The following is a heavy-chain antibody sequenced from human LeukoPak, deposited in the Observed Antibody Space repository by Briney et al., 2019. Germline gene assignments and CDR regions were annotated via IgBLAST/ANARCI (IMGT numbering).Heavy chain of an antibody. J-gene: IGHJ6*03. CDR2: ISGSGGST. Sequence: GGSLRLSCAASGFTFSSYAMSWVRQAPGKGLEWVSGISGSGGSTYYADSVKGRFTISRDNSKNTLYLQMNSLRAEDTAVYYCASPNWSNDYYYYYMDVWGKGTTVTVSS. CDR1: GFTFSSYA. CDR3: ASPNWSNDYYYYYMDV. V-gene: IGHV3-23*01. D-gene: IGHD7-27*01.